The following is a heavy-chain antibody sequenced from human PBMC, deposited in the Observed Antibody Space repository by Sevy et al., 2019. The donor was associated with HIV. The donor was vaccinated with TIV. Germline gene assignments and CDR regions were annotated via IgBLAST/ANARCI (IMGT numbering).Heavy chain of an antibody. CDR3: ATHAGIAAAGRVFDY. J-gene: IGHJ4*02. CDR2: TRKKADGYAT. Sequence: GGSLRLTCVASGFTFSDHYMEWVRRAPGKGLEWVGRTRKKADGYATEYAASVKGRFTISRDESKNSLYVQMNSLKAEDTAVYYCATHAGIAAAGRVFDYWVQGTLVTVSS. D-gene: IGHD6-13*01. CDR1: GFTFSDHY. V-gene: IGHV3-72*01.